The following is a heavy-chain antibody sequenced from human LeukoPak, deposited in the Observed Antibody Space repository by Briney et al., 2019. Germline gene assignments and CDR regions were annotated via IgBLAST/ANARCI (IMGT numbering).Heavy chain of an antibody. CDR1: GYTFTGYY. D-gene: IGHD3-3*01. CDR2: MNPNSGNT. V-gene: IGHV1-8*02. J-gene: IGHJ4*02. CDR3: ARGDDYDFWSGYYQPYNY. Sequence: ASVKVSCKASGYTFTGYYMHWVRQAPGQGLEWMGWMNPNSGNTGYAQKFQGRVTMTRNTSISTAYMELSSLRSEDTAVYYCARGDDYDFWSGYYQPYNYWGQGTLVTVSS.